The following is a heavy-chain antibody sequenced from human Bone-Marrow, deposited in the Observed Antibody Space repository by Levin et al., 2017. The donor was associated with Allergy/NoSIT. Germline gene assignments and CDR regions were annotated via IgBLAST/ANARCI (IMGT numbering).Heavy chain of an antibody. CDR3: ARGPGGSGSSDY. J-gene: IGHJ4*02. V-gene: IGHV4-34*01. Sequence: SETLSLTCAVYGGSFSGYYWSWIRQPPGKGLEWIGEINHSGSTNYNPSLKSRVTISVDTSKNQFSLKLSSVTAADTAVYYCARGPGGSGSSDYWGQGTLVTVSS. CDR1: GGSFSGYY. CDR2: INHSGST. D-gene: IGHD3-10*01.